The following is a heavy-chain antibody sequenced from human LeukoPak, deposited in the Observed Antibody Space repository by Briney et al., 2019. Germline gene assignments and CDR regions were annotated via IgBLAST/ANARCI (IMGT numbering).Heavy chain of an antibody. Sequence: GSLRLSCAASGFTFSSYWMSWVRQAPGKGLEWVANIKQDGSEKYYVDSVKGRFTISRDNAKNSLYLQMNSLRAEDTAVYYCARAGLLTTYYYDSRDAFDIWGQGTMVTVSS. J-gene: IGHJ3*02. V-gene: IGHV3-7*03. CDR3: ARAGLLTTYYYDSRDAFDI. CDR1: GFTFSSYW. CDR2: IKQDGSEK. D-gene: IGHD3-22*01.